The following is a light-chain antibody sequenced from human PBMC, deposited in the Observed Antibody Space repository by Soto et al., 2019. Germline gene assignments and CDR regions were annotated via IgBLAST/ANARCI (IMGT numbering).Light chain of an antibody. J-gene: IGKJ3*01. CDR1: QSVSSY. CDR3: QQRSNWPRVT. Sequence: EIVLTQSPATLSLSPGEIATLSCRASQSVSSYLAWYQQKPGQAPRLLIYDASIRATGIPARFSGSGSGTDFTLTISSLEPEDFAVYYCQQRSNWPRVTFGPGTKVDIK. CDR2: DAS. V-gene: IGKV3-11*01.